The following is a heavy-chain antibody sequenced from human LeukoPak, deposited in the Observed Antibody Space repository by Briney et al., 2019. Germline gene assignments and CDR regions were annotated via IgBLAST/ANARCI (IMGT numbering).Heavy chain of an antibody. D-gene: IGHD6-13*01. CDR3: AKDSISRMTGYGSSWSA. CDR2: ISGSGGST. V-gene: IGHV3-23*01. CDR1: GFTFSSYA. J-gene: IGHJ5*02. Sequence: GGSLRLSCAASGFTFSSYAMSWVRQAPGKGLEWVSAISGSGGSTYYADSVKGRFTISRDNSKNTLYLQMNSLRAEDTAVYYCAKDSISRMTGYGSSWSAWGQGTLVTVSS.